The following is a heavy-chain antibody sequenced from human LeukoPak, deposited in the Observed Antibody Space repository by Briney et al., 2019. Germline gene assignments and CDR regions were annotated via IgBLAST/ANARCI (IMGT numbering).Heavy chain of an antibody. CDR2: ISAYNGNT. J-gene: IGHJ4*02. Sequence: ASVKVSCKASGYTFTSYGISWVRQDPGQGLEWMGWISAYNGNTNYAQKLQGRVTMTTDTSTSTAYMELRSLRSDDTAVYYCAREAVLEDIVATGGNYFDYWGQGTLVTVSS. D-gene: IGHD5-12*01. V-gene: IGHV1-18*01. CDR1: GYTFTSYG. CDR3: AREAVLEDIVATGGNYFDY.